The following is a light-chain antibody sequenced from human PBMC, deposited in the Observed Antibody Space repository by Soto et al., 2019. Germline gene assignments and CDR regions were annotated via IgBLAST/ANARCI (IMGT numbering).Light chain of an antibody. J-gene: IGKJ4*01. V-gene: IGKV3-11*01. Sequence: EIVLTQSPATQSLSPGERATLSCRASQSVSNYLAWYQQKPGQAPRLLIYDASNRATGIPARFSGSGSGTDFTLTISSLEPEDFTVYYCQQRSNWPRLTFGGGTKVEIK. CDR1: QSVSNY. CDR3: QQRSNWPRLT. CDR2: DAS.